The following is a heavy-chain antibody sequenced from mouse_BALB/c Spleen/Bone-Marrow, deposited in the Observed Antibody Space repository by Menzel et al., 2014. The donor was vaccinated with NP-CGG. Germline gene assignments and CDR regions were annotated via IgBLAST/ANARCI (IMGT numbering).Heavy chain of an antibody. CDR2: INPDSSTI. V-gene: IGHV4-1*02. D-gene: IGHD1-1*01. J-gene: IGHJ3*01. CDR1: GFDFSRYW. CDR3: ARLSYYGRFAY. Sequence: EVKLMESGGGLVQPGGSLKLSCAASGFDFSRYWMSWVRQAPGKGLEWIGEINPDSSTINYAPSLKDKFILSRDNAKNTLYLQMSKVRSDDTALYYCARLSYYGRFAYWGQGTPVTVSA.